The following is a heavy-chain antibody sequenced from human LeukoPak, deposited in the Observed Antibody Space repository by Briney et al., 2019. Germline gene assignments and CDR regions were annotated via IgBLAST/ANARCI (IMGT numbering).Heavy chain of an antibody. CDR1: GGSISSYY. J-gene: IGHJ4*02. V-gene: IGHV4-59*01. Sequence: PSETLSLTCTVSGGSISSYYWSWIRQPPGKGLEWIGYIYYSGSTNYNPSLKSRVTISVDTSKNQSSLKLSSVTAADTAVYYCARVSGLRYFDWLSYYFDYWGQGTLVTVSS. CDR2: IYYSGST. CDR3: ARVSGLRYFDWLSYYFDY. D-gene: IGHD3-9*01.